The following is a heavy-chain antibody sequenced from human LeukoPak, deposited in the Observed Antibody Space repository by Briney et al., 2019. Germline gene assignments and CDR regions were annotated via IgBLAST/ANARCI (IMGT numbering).Heavy chain of an antibody. J-gene: IGHJ4*02. D-gene: IGHD6-13*01. CDR3: ARGRRLVVIAAAGTV. V-gene: IGHV1-46*01. CDR1: GYTFTSYY. CDR2: INPSGGST. Sequence: ASVKVSCKASGYTFTSYYMHWVRQAPGQGLEWMGIINPSGGSTNYAQKFQGRVTITADKSTSTAYMELSSLRSEDTAVYYCARGRRLVVIAAAGTVWGQGTLVTVSS.